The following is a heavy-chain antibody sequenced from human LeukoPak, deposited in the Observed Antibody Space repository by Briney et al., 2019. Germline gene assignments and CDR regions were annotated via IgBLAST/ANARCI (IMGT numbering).Heavy chain of an antibody. CDR1: GGTFSSYA. Sequence: ASVKVSCKASGGTFSSYAISWVRQAPGQGLEWMGGIIPIFGTANYAQKFQGRVTITADESTSTAYMELSSLRSEDTAVYYCAREDVDSSGDNWFDPWGQGTLVTVSS. CDR3: AREDVDSSGDNWFDP. CDR2: IIPIFGTA. J-gene: IGHJ5*02. V-gene: IGHV1-69*13. D-gene: IGHD3-22*01.